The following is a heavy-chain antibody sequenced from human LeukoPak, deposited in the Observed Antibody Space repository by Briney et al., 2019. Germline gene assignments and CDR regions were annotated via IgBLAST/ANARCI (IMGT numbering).Heavy chain of an antibody. CDR1: GGSISSSSYY. CDR3: ARDDCSSTSCYTSGAFDI. D-gene: IGHD2-2*02. J-gene: IGHJ3*02. V-gene: IGHV4-39*07. Sequence: SETLSLTCTVSGGSISSSSYYWGWIRQPPGKGLEWIGSIYYSGSTYYNPSLKSRVTISVDTSKNQFSLKLSSVTAADTAVYCCARDDCSSTSCYTSGAFDIWGRGTMVTVSS. CDR2: IYYSGST.